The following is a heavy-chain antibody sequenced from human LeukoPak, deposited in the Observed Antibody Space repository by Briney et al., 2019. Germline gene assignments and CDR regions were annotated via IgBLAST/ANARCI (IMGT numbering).Heavy chain of an antibody. CDR3: ARGGRIGQLAVDY. J-gene: IGHJ4*02. CDR2: IYYSGST. Sequence: SETLSLTCSVSGDSISSYYWTWIRQPPGKGLEWIGYIYYSGSTNYNPSLKSRVTISVDTSKNQFSLKLSSVTAADTAVYYCARGGRIGQLAVDYWGQGTLVTVSS. CDR1: GDSISSYY. D-gene: IGHD6-19*01. V-gene: IGHV4-59*01.